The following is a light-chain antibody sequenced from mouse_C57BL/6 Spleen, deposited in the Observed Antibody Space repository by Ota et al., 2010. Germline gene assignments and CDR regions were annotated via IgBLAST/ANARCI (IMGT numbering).Light chain of an antibody. V-gene: IGKV6-23*01. Sequence: TQYSQIHVTSVGGQVSITCKASQDVGTCCSLVSTETRQSPKLLVYWASTRHTGVPDRFTGSGSGTDFTLTISNVQSEDLADYFCQQYSSYPLTFGAGTKVELK. J-gene: IGKJ5*01. CDR3: QQYSSYPLT. CDR1: QDVGTC. CDR2: WAS.